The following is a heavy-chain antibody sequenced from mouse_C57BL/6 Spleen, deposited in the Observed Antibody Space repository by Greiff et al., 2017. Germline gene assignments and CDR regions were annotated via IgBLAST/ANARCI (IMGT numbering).Heavy chain of an antibody. J-gene: IGHJ3*01. V-gene: IGHV1-47*01. CDR3: ARKNYDYGGAWCAY. Sequence: QVQLKESGAELVKPGASVKMSCKASGYTFTTYPIEWMKQNHGKSLEWIGNFHPYNDDTKYNEKFKGKATLTVEKSSSTVYLELSRLTSDDSAVYYCARKNYDYGGAWCAYWGQGTLVTVSA. D-gene: IGHD2-4*01. CDR1: GYTFTTYP. CDR2: FHPYNDDT.